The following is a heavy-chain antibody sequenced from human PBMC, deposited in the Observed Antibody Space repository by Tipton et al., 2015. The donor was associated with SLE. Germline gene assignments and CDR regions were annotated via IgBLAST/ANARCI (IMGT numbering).Heavy chain of an antibody. V-gene: IGHV1-18*01. Sequence: QSGPEVKKPGASVKVSCKASGYTFTNYGISWVRQAPRQGLEWMGWISAYNGDTNYAQNLQGRVTMTTDTSTNTAYMELRSLRSDDTAVYYCARDYYDSSGYFLKYFQYWGQGSLVTVSS. D-gene: IGHD3-22*01. J-gene: IGHJ1*01. CDR1: GYTFTNYG. CDR2: ISAYNGDT. CDR3: ARDYYDSSGYFLKYFQY.